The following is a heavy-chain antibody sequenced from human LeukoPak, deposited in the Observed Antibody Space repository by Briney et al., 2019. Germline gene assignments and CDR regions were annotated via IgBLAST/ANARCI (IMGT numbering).Heavy chain of an antibody. CDR3: ARVNDYYGSHFDY. CDR1: GFTFSSYA. D-gene: IGHD3-22*01. CDR2: ISGSGGST. J-gene: IGHJ4*02. V-gene: IGHV3-23*01. Sequence: PGGSLRLSCAASGFTFSSYAMSWVRQAPGKGLEWVSAISGSGGSTYYADSVRGRFTISRDTSKNTLYLQMNSLRGEDTAVYYCARVNDYYGSHFDYWGQGTLVTVSS.